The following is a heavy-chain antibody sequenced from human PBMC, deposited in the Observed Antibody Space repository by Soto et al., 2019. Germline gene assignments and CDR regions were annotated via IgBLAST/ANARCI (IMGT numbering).Heavy chain of an antibody. D-gene: IGHD5-12*01. CDR2: ISYEGSAQ. Sequence: GGSLRLSCTASGFTFRTFGMHWVRQAPGKGLEWLTVISYEGSAQHYADSVKGRFTISRDNSKNTLYLQMNSLRTEDTAVYYCAKESTPMVATSLDYWGQGILVTVSS. CDR3: AKESTPMVATSLDY. J-gene: IGHJ4*02. V-gene: IGHV3-30*18. CDR1: GFTFRTFG.